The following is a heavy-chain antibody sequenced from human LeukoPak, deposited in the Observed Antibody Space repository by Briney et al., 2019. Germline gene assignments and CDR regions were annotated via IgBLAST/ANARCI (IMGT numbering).Heavy chain of an antibody. CDR3: AKIYDIFTGYYNDY. CDR1: GFTFSSYA. J-gene: IGHJ4*02. CDR2: ISGSSSNK. D-gene: IGHD3-9*01. V-gene: IGHV3-23*01. Sequence: GGSLGLSCAASGFTFSSYAMSWVRQAPGKGLEWVSAISGSSSNKYYADSVKGRFTISRDNSKNTLYLQMNSLRAEDTAVYYCAKIYDIFTGYYNDYWGQGTLVTVSS.